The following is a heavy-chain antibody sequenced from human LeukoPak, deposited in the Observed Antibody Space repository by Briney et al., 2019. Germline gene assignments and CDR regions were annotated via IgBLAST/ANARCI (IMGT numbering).Heavy chain of an antibody. Sequence: GGSLRLSCVASGFIFTGVWMNWVRQAPGKGLEWVGRIKSKTEGEATDYAAPVKGRFSISRDDSKNTLFLQMNSLKSEDTAVYFCTRDGYCPGAVRQSDTGGQGTLVTVSS. D-gene: IGHD2-8*02. V-gene: IGHV3-15*07. CDR3: TRDGYCPGAVRQSDT. J-gene: IGHJ5*02. CDR1: GFIFTGVW. CDR2: IKSKTEGEAT.